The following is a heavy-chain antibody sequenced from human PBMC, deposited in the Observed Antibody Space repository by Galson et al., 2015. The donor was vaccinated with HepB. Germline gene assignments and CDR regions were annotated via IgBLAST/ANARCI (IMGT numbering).Heavy chain of an antibody. CDR1: GGSINIGGQY. V-gene: IGHV4-31*03. J-gene: IGHJ4*02. CDR3: AREGDYGSGSYFDY. CDR2: MYYSGST. D-gene: IGHD3-10*01. Sequence: TLSLTCTVSGGSINIGGQYWSWIRQHPGQGLEWVGYMYYSGSTYYNPSLKSRITISRDTSKNQFSLKLTSVTAADTALYYCAREGDYGSGSYFDYWGQGTLVTVSS.